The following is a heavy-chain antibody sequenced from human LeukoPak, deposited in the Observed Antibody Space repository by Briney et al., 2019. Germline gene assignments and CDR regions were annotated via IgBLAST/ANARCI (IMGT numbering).Heavy chain of an antibody. V-gene: IGHV3-21*01. J-gene: IGHJ6*02. Sequence: GGSLRLSSAASGFTFSSYSMNWVRQAPGKGLEWVSSISSSSSYIYYADSVKGRFTISRDNAKNSLYLQMNSLRAEDTAVYYCAREGPQDEPPDYYYGMDVWGQGTTVTVSS. CDR1: GFTFSSYS. CDR3: AREGPQDEPPDYYYGMDV. CDR2: ISSSSSYI.